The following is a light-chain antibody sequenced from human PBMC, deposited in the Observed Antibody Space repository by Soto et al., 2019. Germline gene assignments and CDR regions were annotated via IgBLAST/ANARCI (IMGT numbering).Light chain of an antibody. V-gene: IGKV3-20*01. CDR2: GVS. CDR1: QSRNTY. J-gene: IGKJ2*01. CDR3: QQYGLSPYT. Sequence: EIVWTQSPGTLSLSPGQIATRACRASQSRNTYLACYKQKTGQAPRLLIYGVSSRATGIPDTFSGSGSETDFTLTISRLEPEDFAVYYCQQYGLSPYTFGQGTKLEIK.